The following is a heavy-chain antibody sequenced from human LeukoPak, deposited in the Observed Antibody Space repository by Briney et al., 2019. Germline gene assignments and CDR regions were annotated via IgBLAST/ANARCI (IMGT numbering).Heavy chain of an antibody. D-gene: IGHD3-10*01. J-gene: IGHJ4*02. V-gene: IGHV3-23*01. Sequence: PGGSLRLSCAASGFTFSSYAMSWVRQAPGKGLEWVSAISGSGGSTYYADSVKGRFTISRDNSKNSLYLQMNSLRTEDTALYYCAKDIRGRGWFGEYLFDYWGQGTLVTVSS. CDR2: ISGSGGST. CDR3: AKDIRGRGWFGEYLFDY. CDR1: GFTFSSYA.